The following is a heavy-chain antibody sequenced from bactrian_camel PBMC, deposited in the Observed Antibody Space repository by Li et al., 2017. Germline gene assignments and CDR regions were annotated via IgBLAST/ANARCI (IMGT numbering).Heavy chain of an antibody. J-gene: IGHJ4*01. Sequence: VESGGGLVQPGGSLRLSCAASRDTYSKCTIAWYRQAPGKEREGVASLHLAIGATTYADSVKGRFTISRDNAKNTMYLQLNSLKTEDMAMYYCAKAVLHGGWHIYYWGQGTQVTVS. D-gene: IGHD7*01. CDR3: AKAVLHGGWHIYY. V-gene: IGHV3S1*01. CDR2: LHLAIGAT. CDR1: RDTYSKCT.